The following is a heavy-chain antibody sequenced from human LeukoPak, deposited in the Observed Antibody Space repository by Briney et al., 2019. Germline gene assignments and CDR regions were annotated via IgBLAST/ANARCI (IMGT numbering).Heavy chain of an antibody. D-gene: IGHD1-26*01. V-gene: IGHV3-74*01. CDR2: INTDGRTT. J-gene: IGHJ5*02. CDR1: GFTFTNYW. Sequence: GGSLRLSCAASGFTFTNYWMHWVRQSPGEGLVWVSHINTDGRTTTYADSVKGRFTISRDNAKNMLYLQMNSLRAEDTAVYYCARDLGTTNWFDPWGQGTLVTVSS. CDR3: ARDLGTTNWFDP.